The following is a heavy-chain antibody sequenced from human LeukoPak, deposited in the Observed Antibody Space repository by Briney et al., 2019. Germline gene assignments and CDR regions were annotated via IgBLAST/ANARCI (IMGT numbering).Heavy chain of an antibody. CDR2: ISWNSGSI. J-gene: IGHJ4*02. V-gene: IGHV3-9*03. CDR1: GFTFDDYA. D-gene: IGHD2-2*01. CDR3: AKSICSSTSCYLGY. Sequence: PGGSLRLSCVASGFTFDDYAMHWVRQAPGKGLEWVSGISWNSGSIGYADSVKGRFTISRDNAKNSLYLQMNSLRAEDMALYYCAKSICSSTSCYLGYWGQGTLVTVSS.